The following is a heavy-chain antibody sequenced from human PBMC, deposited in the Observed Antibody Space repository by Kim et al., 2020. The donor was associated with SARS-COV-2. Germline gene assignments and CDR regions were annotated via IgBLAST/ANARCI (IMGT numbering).Heavy chain of an antibody. Sequence: SVKVSCKASGGTFSSYAISWVRQAPGQGLEWMGGIIPIFGTANYAQKFQGRVTITADESTSTAYMELSSLRSEDTAVYYCARDPAHENIVGATAYYYYGMDVWGQGTTVTVSS. D-gene: IGHD1-26*01. J-gene: IGHJ6*02. V-gene: IGHV1-69*13. CDR3: ARDPAHENIVGATAYYYYGMDV. CDR1: GGTFSSYA. CDR2: IIPIFGTA.